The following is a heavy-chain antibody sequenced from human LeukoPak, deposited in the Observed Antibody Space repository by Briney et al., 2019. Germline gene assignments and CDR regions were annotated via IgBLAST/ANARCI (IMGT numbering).Heavy chain of an antibody. J-gene: IGHJ4*02. CDR3: MVRGVISSFDY. Sequence: PGGSLRLSCAASGFTFRSYSMNWVRQAPGKGLEWLSYISSSSRTIYYADSVKGRFTISRDDAKNSLFLQMNSLRAEDTAVYYCMVRGVISSFDYWGQGTLVTVSS. CDR2: ISSSSRTI. CDR1: GFTFRSYS. D-gene: IGHD3-10*01. V-gene: IGHV3-48*04.